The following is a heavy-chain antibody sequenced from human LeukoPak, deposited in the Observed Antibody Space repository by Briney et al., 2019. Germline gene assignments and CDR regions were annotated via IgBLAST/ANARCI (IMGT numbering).Heavy chain of an antibody. J-gene: IGHJ3*02. Sequence: GGSLRLSCAASGFTFSDYYMSWIRQAPGKGLEWVSYISSSGSTIYYADSVKGRFTISRGNAKNSLYLQMNSLRAEDTAVYYCAREEDCSSTSCYDRVFAFDIWGQGTMVTVSS. CDR1: GFTFSDYY. CDR2: ISSSGSTI. CDR3: AREEDCSSTSCYDRVFAFDI. D-gene: IGHD2-2*01. V-gene: IGHV3-11*01.